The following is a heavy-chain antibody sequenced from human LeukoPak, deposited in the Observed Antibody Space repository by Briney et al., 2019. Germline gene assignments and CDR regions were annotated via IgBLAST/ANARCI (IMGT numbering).Heavy chain of an antibody. Sequence: PSETLSLTCTVSGGSISSGSYYWSWIRQPAGKGLEWIGRIYTSGSTNYNPSLKSRVTMSVDTSKNQFSLKMKTVTVADTAVYYCARSEIDDYSRYWGQGTRVIVSS. CDR3: ARSEIDDYSRY. J-gene: IGHJ4*02. V-gene: IGHV4-61*02. D-gene: IGHD3-16*01. CDR1: GGSISSGSYY. CDR2: IYTSGST.